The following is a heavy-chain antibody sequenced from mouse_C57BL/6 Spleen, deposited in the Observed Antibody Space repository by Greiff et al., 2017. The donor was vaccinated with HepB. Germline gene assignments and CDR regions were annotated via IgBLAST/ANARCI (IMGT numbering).Heavy chain of an antibody. CDR3: ARRRTMVHYFDY. CDR2: IYPGSGST. CDR1: GYTFTSYW. D-gene: IGHD1-1*02. J-gene: IGHJ2*01. V-gene: IGHV1-55*01. Sequence: VKLQQPGAELVKPGASVKMSCKASGYTFTSYWITWVKQRPGQGLEWIGDIYPGSGSTNYNEKFKSKATLTVDTSSSTAYMQLSSLTSEDSAVYYCARRRTMVHYFDYWGQGTTLTVSS.